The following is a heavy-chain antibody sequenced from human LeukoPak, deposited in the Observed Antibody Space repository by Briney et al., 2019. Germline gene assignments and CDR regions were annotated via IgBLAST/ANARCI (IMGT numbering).Heavy chain of an antibody. CDR3: ASMSDYALDY. Sequence: PGGSLRLSCAASGFTFDDYGMSWVRQAPGKGLEWVSGINWNGGNTGYADSVKGRFTISRDNAKNSLYLQMNSLRAEDTALYYCASMSDYALDYWGQGTLVTVSS. CDR2: INWNGGNT. D-gene: IGHD4-17*01. CDR1: GFTFDDYG. V-gene: IGHV3-20*04. J-gene: IGHJ4*02.